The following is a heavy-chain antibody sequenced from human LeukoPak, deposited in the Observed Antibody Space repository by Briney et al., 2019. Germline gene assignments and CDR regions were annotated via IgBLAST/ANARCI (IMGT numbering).Heavy chain of an antibody. V-gene: IGHV3-30*04. CDR1: GFTFSTYA. CDR2: TSFDGTTK. J-gene: IGHJ6*03. Sequence: GGSLRLSCAATGFTFSTYAMHWVRQAPGKGLEWVAVTSFDGTTKYYADSVKGRFTVSRDNSKNTLILQMNSLRAEDTAVYYCARGSSTNCYGGNCFYYYMAVWGKGTTVTVSS. D-gene: IGHD2-2*01. CDR3: ARGSSTNCYGGNCFYYYMAV.